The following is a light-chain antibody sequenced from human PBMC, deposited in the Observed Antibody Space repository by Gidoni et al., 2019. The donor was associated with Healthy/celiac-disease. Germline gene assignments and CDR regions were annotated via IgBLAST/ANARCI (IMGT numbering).Light chain of an antibody. CDR1: QSVSSY. CDR3: QQRSNWPPEVT. Sequence: EIVLTQSPATLSLSPGARATLSCRASQSVSSYLAWYQQKPGQAPRLLIYEASNRATGIPARFSGSGSGTDFTLTISSLEPEDFAVYYCQQRSNWPPEVTFGQGTRLEIK. V-gene: IGKV3-11*01. J-gene: IGKJ5*01. CDR2: EAS.